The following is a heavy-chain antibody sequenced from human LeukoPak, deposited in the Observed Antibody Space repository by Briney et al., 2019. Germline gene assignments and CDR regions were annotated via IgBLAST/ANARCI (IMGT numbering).Heavy chain of an antibody. D-gene: IGHD3-10*01. CDR1: GGSISSGGYY. CDR3: ARATFGYYYFDY. J-gene: IGHJ4*02. V-gene: IGHV4-30-2*01. Sequence: PSETLSLTCTVSGGSISSGGYYWHWIRQPPGKGLEWIGYIYHSGSTYYNPSLKSRVTISVDRSKNQFSLKLSSVTAADPAVYYCARATFGYYYFDYWGQGTLVTVSS. CDR2: IYHSGST.